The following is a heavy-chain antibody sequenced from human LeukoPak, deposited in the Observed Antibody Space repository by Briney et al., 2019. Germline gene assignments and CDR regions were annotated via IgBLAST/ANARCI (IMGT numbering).Heavy chain of an antibody. D-gene: IGHD2-2*01. V-gene: IGHV1-2*02. CDR1: GYTFTDYY. J-gene: IGHJ4*02. CDR2: INPKSGGR. Sequence: ASVKVSCKASGYTFTDYYMHWVRQAPGQGLEWMGWINPKSGGRSYAQRFQGRVTMTRDTSISTAYMELSRLRSDDTAAYYCATGERLVPAAMWFDYWGQGTLVTVSS. CDR3: ATGERLVPAAMWFDY.